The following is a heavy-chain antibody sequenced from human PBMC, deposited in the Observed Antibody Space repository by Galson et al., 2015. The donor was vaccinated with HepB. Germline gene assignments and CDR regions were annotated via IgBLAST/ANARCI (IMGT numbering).Heavy chain of an antibody. V-gene: IGHV4-39*01. J-gene: IGHJ3*02. CDR3: ARADYDILTGSRLHDAFDI. Sequence: LSLTCTVSGGSISSSSYYWGWIRQPPGKGLEWIGSIYYSGGTYYNPSLKSRVTISVDTSKNQFSLKLSSVTAADTAVYYCARADYDILTGSRLHDAFDIWGQGTMVTVSS. CDR1: GGSISSSSYY. CDR2: IYYSGGT. D-gene: IGHD3-9*01.